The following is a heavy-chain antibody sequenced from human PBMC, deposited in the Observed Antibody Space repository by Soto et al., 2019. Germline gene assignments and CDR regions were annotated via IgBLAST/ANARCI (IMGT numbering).Heavy chain of an antibody. CDR1: GYTFTGYY. Sequence: ASGKVSCKASGYTFTGYYMHWVRQAPGQGLEWMGWINPNSGGTNYAQKFQGWVTMTRDTSISTAYMELSRLRSDDTAVYYCAREGGSSWSHYYYYGMDVWGQGTTVTVS. CDR3: AREGGSSWSHYYYYGMDV. V-gene: IGHV1-2*04. J-gene: IGHJ6*02. CDR2: INPNSGGT. D-gene: IGHD6-13*01.